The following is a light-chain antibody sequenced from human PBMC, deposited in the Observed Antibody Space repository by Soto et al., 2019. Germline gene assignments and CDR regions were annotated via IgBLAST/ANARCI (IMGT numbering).Light chain of an antibody. CDR1: QSVTDD. CDR3: QHYDNWPWT. Sequence: EIVMTQSPATLSVSPGESATLSCRASQSVTDDLAWYQQKPGQAPRLLIYRASTRAAGIPARFSGSGSGTEFTLTISSLQSEDFAVYYCQHYDNWPWTFGQGTNLEIK. J-gene: IGKJ1*01. V-gene: IGKV3-15*01. CDR2: RAS.